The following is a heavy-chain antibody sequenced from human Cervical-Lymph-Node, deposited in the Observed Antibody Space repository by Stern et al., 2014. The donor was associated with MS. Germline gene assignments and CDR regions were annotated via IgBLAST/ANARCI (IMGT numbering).Heavy chain of an antibody. Sequence: EVQLVESGGGVIQPGGSLRLSCTASWFTVSRDYMTWVRQAPGKGLEWVSLITNVGSTCYTDSLKGRFTFSRDDSKNTVYLHMTSLRSEDTAMYYCARDTSSPERSDWWGQGTLVTVSS. CDR1: WFTVSRDY. J-gene: IGHJ4*02. CDR2: ITNVGST. V-gene: IGHV3-53*01. CDR3: ARDTSSPERSDW. D-gene: IGHD1-1*01.